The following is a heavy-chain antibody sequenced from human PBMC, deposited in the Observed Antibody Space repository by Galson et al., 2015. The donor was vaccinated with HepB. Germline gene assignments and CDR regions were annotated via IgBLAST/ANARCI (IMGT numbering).Heavy chain of an antibody. V-gene: IGHV4-31*03. CDR1: GGSISSGGYY. CDR3: ARAFGYSSGWPKNWFDP. Sequence: TLSLTCTVSGGSISSGGYYWSWIRQHPGKGLEWIGYIYYSGSTYYNPSLKSRVTISVDTSKNQFSLKLSSVTAADTAVYYCARAFGYSSGWPKNWFDPWGQGTLVTVSS. J-gene: IGHJ5*02. D-gene: IGHD6-19*01. CDR2: IYYSGST.